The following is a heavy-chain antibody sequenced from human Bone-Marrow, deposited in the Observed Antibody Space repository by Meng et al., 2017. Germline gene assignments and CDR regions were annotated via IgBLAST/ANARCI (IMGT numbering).Heavy chain of an antibody. D-gene: IGHD6-13*01. CDR2: ISAYNGNT. Sequence: VQLVRSGAEVKKPGASVKVSCKASGYTFTSYGISWVRQAPGQGLEWMGWISAYNGNTNYAQKLQGRVTMTTDTSTSTAYTELRSLRSDDTAVYYCASSAAGTVQYFQHWGQGTLVTVSS. V-gene: IGHV1-18*01. CDR1: GYTFTSYG. CDR3: ASSAAGTVQYFQH. J-gene: IGHJ1*01.